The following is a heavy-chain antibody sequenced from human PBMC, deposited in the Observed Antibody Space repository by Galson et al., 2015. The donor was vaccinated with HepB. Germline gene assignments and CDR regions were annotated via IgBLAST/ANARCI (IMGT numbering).Heavy chain of an antibody. CDR3: VKDLFAGQSDY. D-gene: IGHD2-21*01. V-gene: IGHV3-23*01. Sequence: SLRLSCAASGFTFSSYAMSWVRQAPGKGLEWVSAIGSDFNTHYTDSVKGRFTISRDNSRNTLYLQMSGLRAEDTALYYCVKDLFAGQSDYWGQGTLVTVSS. J-gene: IGHJ4*02. CDR2: IGSDFNT. CDR1: GFTFSSYA.